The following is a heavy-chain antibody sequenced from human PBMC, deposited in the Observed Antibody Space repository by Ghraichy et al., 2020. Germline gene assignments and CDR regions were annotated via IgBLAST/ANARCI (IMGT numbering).Heavy chain of an antibody. V-gene: IGHV4-34*01. CDR3: ARKGGYCSSTSCYTFDP. Sequence: SETLSLTCAVYGGSFSGYYWSWIRQPPGKGLEWIGEINHSGSTNYNPSLKSRVTISVDTSKNQFSLKLSSVTAADTDVYYCARKGGYCSSTSCYTFDPWGQGTLVTVSS. CDR2: INHSGST. J-gene: IGHJ5*02. CDR1: GGSFSGYY. D-gene: IGHD2-2*02.